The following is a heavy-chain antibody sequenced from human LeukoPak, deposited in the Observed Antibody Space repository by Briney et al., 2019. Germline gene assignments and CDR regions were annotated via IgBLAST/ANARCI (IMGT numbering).Heavy chain of an antibody. CDR3: ARVGYYDSSGYYTGGDYYFDY. D-gene: IGHD3-22*01. CDR2: ISSSGSTI. J-gene: IGHJ4*02. Sequence: GGSLRLSCAVSGFPFSSYEMNWVRQAPGKGLEWVSLISSSGSTIYYADSVKGRFTISRDNAKNSLYLQMNSLRAEDTAVYYCARVGYYDSSGYYTGGDYYFDYWGQGTLVTVSS. V-gene: IGHV3-48*03. CDR1: GFPFSSYE.